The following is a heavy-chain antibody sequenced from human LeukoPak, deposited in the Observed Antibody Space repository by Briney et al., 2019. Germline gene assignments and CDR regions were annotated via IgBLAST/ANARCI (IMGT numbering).Heavy chain of an antibody. CDR1: GGSISSYY. CDR2: MYSSGS. Sequence: SETLSLTCTVSGGSISSYYLSWIRQTAGKGLEWIGRMYSSGSNYNPSLTSRVTMSIDTSTNQLSLKLSSVTAADTAVYYCARDSGTTGEVKFDPWGQGTLVTVSS. CDR3: ARDSGTTGEVKFDP. J-gene: IGHJ5*02. V-gene: IGHV4-4*07. D-gene: IGHD3-10*01.